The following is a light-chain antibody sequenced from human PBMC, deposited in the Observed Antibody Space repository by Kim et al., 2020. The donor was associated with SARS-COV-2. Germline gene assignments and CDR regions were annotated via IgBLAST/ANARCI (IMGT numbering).Light chain of an antibody. J-gene: IGLJ3*02. CDR3: SSSTGSGTVV. V-gene: IGLV2-18*02. Sequence: GQSGTISCTGTSSDVGIYNRVSWYQQSPGTAPKLKIYEVTNRPSGVPDRFSGSKSANTASLTISGLQADDEGDYYCSSSTGSGTVVFGGGTKVTVL. CDR1: SSDVGIYNR. CDR2: EVT.